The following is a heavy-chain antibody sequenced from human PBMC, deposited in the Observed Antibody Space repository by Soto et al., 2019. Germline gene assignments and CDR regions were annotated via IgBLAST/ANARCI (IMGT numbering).Heavy chain of an antibody. D-gene: IGHD6-13*01. CDR2: IDPSDSYT. V-gene: IGHV5-10-1*01. CDR3: ARQSSIASAGSDY. CDR1: GYSFTSYW. Sequence: GESLKISCKGSGYSFTSYWISWVRQMPGKGLGWMGRIDPSDSYTNYSPSFQGHVTISADKSISTAYLQWSSLKASDTSMYYCARQSSIASAGSDYWGQGTLVTVS. J-gene: IGHJ4*02.